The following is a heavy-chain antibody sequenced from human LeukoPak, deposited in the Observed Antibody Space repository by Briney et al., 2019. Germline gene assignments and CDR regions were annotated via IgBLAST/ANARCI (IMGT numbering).Heavy chain of an antibody. CDR3: AKDLQGDTASRGMDV. Sequence: PEGSLRLSCAASGFTVSSNYMSWVRQAPGKGLEWLAVISYDGGNNYYADSVKGRFIISRDNSKNTLYLQMNSLRAEDTAVYYCAKDLQGDTASRGMDVWGQGTTVTVSS. J-gene: IGHJ6*02. CDR1: GFTVSSNY. D-gene: IGHD5-18*01. CDR2: ISYDGGNN. V-gene: IGHV3-30*01.